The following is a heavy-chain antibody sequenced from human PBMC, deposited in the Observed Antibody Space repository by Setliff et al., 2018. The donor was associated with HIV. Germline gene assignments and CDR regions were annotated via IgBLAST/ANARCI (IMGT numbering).Heavy chain of an antibody. Sequence: ESLKISCAASGFTFSSFWMSWIRQPPGKGLEWIGYVYHSGSTNYNPSLKSRVTISVDTSKNQFPMKLRSVTAADTAVYYCARLRSELGVFDYWVQGTLVTVSS. CDR1: GFTFSSFW. CDR3: ARLRSELGVFDY. J-gene: IGHJ4*02. D-gene: IGHD1-26*01. CDR2: VYHSGST. V-gene: IGHV4-59*08.